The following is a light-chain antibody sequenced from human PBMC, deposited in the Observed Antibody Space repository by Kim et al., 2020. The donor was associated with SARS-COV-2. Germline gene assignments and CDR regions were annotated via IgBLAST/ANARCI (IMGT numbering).Light chain of an antibody. J-gene: IGLJ1*01. V-gene: IGLV1-40*01. CDR2: GNS. Sequence: VTVSCTGSSSNIGAGYDVHWYQMLPGTAPKLLIYGNSNRPSGVPDRFSGSKSGTSASLAITGLQAEDEADYYCQSYDSSLSGSYVFGTGTKVTVL. CDR3: QSYDSSLSGSYV. CDR1: SSNIGAGYD.